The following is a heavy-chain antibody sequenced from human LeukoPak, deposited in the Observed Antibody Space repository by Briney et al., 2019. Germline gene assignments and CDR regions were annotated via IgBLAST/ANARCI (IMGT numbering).Heavy chain of an antibody. V-gene: IGHV1-18*01. J-gene: IGHJ6*03. CDR1: GYTFSSYA. CDR2: ITTYNGNT. CDR3: ARVELLLPYYYYMDV. D-gene: IGHD2-15*01. Sequence: ASVKVPCKASGYTFSSYAISWVRQAPGQGLEWMGWITTYNGNTNYAQNLQGRVTMTTDTSTSTAYMELRSLRSDDTAVYYCARVELLLPYYYYMDVWGKGTTVTISS.